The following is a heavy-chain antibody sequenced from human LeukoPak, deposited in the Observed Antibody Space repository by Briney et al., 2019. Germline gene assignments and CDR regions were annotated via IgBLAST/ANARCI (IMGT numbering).Heavy chain of an antibody. CDR3: ARERDTAMVDTYNWFDP. CDR1: GFTFSSYG. CDR2: IWYDGSNK. V-gene: IGHV3-33*01. D-gene: IGHD5-18*01. J-gene: IGHJ5*02. Sequence: PGRSLRLSCAASGFTFSSYGMHWVRQAPGKGLEWVAVIWYDGSNKYYADSVKGRFTISRDNSKNTLYLQMNGLRAEDTAVYYCARERDTAMVDTYNWFDPWGQGTLVTVSS.